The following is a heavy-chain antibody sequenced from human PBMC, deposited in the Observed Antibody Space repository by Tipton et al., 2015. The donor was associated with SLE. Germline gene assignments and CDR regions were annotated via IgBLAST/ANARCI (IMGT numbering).Heavy chain of an antibody. CDR3: ARDLIGFDP. CDR1: GGSFSGYY. Sequence: TLSLTCAVYGGSFSGYYWSWIRQPPGKGLEWIGEINHSGSTNYNPSLKSRVTISVDTSKNQFSLKLSSVTAADTAVYYCARDLIGFDPWGQGTLVTVSS. V-gene: IGHV4-34*01. J-gene: IGHJ5*02. CDR2: INHSGST. D-gene: IGHD3-22*01.